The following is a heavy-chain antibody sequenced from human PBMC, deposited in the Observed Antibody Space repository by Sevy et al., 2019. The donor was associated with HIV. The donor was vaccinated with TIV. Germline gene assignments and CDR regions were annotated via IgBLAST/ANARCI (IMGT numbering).Heavy chain of an antibody. J-gene: IGHJ2*01. V-gene: IGHV4-59*11. CDR3: ARSESYATTLDL. CDR2: MSYSGST. Sequence: SETLSLTCTVSGGSISSHYWSWIRQPPGKGLEWIGYMSYSGSTNYNPSLKSRVPISLDTSKNQFSLKLSSVTAADTAVYYCARSESYATTLDLWGRGTLVTVSS. D-gene: IGHD2-15*01. CDR1: GGSISSHY.